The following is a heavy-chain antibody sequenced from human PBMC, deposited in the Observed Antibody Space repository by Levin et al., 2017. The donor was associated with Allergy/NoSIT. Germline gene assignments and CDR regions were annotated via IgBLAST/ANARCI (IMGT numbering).Heavy chain of an antibody. Sequence: AGGSLRLSCAASEFAFSDYTMHWVRQASGKGLQWVAVISYDGSSESYADSVKGRFTISRENYKNTLHLQMNSLRRDETAVYYCARAIGRYYYAMDIWGQGTTVIVSS. J-gene: IGHJ6*02. CDR2: ISYDGSSE. D-gene: IGHD3-16*01. V-gene: IGHV3-30*04. CDR3: ARAIGRYYYAMDI. CDR1: EFAFSDYT.